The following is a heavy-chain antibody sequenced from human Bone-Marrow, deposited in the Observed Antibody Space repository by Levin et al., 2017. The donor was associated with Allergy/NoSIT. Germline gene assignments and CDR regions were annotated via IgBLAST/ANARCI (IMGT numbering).Heavy chain of an antibody. CDR1: GYTFTSYD. CDR2: MNPNSGNT. Sequence: ASVKVSCKASGYTFTSYDINWVRQATGQGLEWMGWMNPNSGNTGYAQKFQGRVTMTRNTSISTAYMELSSLRSEDTAVYYCARFESAYYDFWSGYWNRPLADGNWFDPWGQGTLVTVSS. CDR3: ARFESAYYDFWSGYWNRPLADGNWFDP. D-gene: IGHD3-3*01. J-gene: IGHJ5*02. V-gene: IGHV1-8*01.